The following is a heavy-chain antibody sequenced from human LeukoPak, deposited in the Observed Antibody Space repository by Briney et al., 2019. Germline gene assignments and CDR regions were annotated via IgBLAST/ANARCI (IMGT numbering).Heavy chain of an antibody. CDR1: GFTFTAFS. CDR2: IRSESTFT. V-gene: IGHV3-21*06. CDR3: ARVDFGDYFDTSDYHFFDF. D-gene: IGHD3-22*01. Sequence: GGPLRLSCAASGFTFTAFSMSWVRQAPGKALEWVSSIRSESTFTSYSDSVKGRFTISRDNAKNSLHLQMNSLRAEDTAVYFCARVDFGDYFDTSDYHFFDFWGQGTLVTVSS. J-gene: IGHJ4*02.